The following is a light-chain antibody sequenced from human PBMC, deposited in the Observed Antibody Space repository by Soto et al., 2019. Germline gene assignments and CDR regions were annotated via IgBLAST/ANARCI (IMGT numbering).Light chain of an antibody. Sequence: EIVMTQSPATVSVSPGERATLAGRASQSVSSNLAWYQQKPGQAPRLLIYAASTRATGIPARFSGSGSGTEFTLTISSLQSEDFAVYYCQQYNNWPPITFGQGTRLEI. J-gene: IGKJ5*01. CDR3: QQYNNWPPIT. CDR2: AAS. V-gene: IGKV3-15*01. CDR1: QSVSSN.